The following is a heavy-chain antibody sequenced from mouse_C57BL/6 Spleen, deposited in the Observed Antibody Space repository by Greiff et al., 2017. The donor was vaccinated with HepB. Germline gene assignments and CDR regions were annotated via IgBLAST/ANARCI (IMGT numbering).Heavy chain of an antibody. Sequence: VQLQQSGTVLARPGASVKMSCKTSGYTFTSYWMHWVKQRPGQGLEWIGAIYPGNSDTSYNQKFKGKAKLTAVTSASTAYMELSSLTNEDSAVYYCTRMGYYGSSYQAWFAYWGQGTLVTVSA. CDR3: TRMGYYGSSYQAWFAY. D-gene: IGHD1-1*01. CDR1: GYTFTSYW. J-gene: IGHJ3*01. CDR2: IYPGNSDT. V-gene: IGHV1-5*01.